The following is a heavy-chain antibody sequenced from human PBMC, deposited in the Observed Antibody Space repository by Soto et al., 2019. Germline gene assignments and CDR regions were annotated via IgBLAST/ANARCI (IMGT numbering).Heavy chain of an antibody. Sequence: QVQLQESGPGLVKPSGTLSLTCAVSGGSISSSNWWSWVRQPPGKGLEWLGEVYHSGSTNYNPSPKSRVTISVDKSKNQCSLKLSSVTAADTAVYYCATRRWGYDILTGYYPNWFDPWGQGTLVTVSS. D-gene: IGHD3-9*01. CDR2: VYHSGST. V-gene: IGHV4-4*02. J-gene: IGHJ5*02. CDR1: GGSISSSNW. CDR3: ATRRWGYDILTGYYPNWFDP.